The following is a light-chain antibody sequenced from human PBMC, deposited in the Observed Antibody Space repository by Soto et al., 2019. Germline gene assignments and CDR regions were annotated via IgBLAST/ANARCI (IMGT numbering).Light chain of an antibody. V-gene: IGKV3-20*01. Sequence: DIVLTQSPGTLSLSPGERATLSSTASQSVSSTYLAWYQQKPGQAPRLLIYGAYNRATGIPDRFSGSGSGTDFTLTISRLETEDFAVYYCQQYGGSRWTFGQGTRVDI. CDR3: QQYGGSRWT. J-gene: IGKJ1*01. CDR1: QSVSSTY. CDR2: GAY.